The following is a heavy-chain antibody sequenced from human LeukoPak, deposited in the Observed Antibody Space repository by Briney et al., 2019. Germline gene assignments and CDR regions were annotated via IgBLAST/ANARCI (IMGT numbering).Heavy chain of an antibody. V-gene: IGHV3-48*01. CDR3: ARSSGYNYDY. CDR2: ILYSRTTM. D-gene: IGHD3-22*01. CDR1: KFTFNNYV. J-gene: IGHJ4*02. Sequence: PGGSLRLSCTASKFTFNNYVMSWVRQAPGKGLEWVSYILYSRTTMYYADSVKGRFTISRDNARNSLYLQMNSLRAEDTAVYYCARSSGYNYDYWGQGTLVTVSS.